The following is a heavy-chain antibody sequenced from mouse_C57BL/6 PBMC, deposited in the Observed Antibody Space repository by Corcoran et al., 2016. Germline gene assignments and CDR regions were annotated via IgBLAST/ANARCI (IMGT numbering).Heavy chain of an antibody. CDR3: AREGAYYSNYVDY. D-gene: IGHD2-5*01. CDR1: GYTFTDYY. J-gene: IGHJ2*01. CDR2: INPNNGGT. V-gene: IGHV1-26*01. Sequence: EVQLQQSGPELVKPGASVKISCKASGYTFTDYYMNWVKQSNGKSLEWMGDINPNNGGTSYNQKFKGKATLTVDKSSSTAYMELRSMTAEDSAVYYCAREGAYYSNYVDYWGQGTTLTVSS.